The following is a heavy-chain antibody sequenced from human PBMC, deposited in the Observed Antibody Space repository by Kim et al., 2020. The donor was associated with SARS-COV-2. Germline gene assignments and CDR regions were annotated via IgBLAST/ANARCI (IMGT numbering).Heavy chain of an antibody. CDR3: ARLDSSGSDFDY. J-gene: IGHJ4*02. Sequence: NYSPSLKSRVTISVDTSKNQFSLKLSSVTAADTAVYYCARLDSSGSDFDYWGQGTLVTVSS. D-gene: IGHD3-22*01. V-gene: IGHV4-4*09.